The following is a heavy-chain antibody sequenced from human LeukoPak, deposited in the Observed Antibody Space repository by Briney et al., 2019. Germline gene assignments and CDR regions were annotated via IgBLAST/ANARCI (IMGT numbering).Heavy chain of an antibody. CDR1: GFTFSSYT. D-gene: IGHD2-15*01. J-gene: IGHJ3*02. CDR3: ARVQGAYCSGGSCYAHDAFDI. CDR2: ISYDGSSK. Sequence: GGSLRLSCAASGFTFSSYTMHWVRQAPGKGLEWVAVISYDGSSKYYADSVKGRSTISRDNSKNTLYLQMNSLRAEDTAVYYCARVQGAYCSGGSCYAHDAFDIWGQGTMVTVSS. V-gene: IGHV3-30-3*01.